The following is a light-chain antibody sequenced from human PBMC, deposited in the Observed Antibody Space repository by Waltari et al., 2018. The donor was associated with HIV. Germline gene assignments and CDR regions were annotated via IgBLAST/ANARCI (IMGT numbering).Light chain of an antibody. CDR2: QNK. CDR3: QAWDSDTYV. V-gene: IGLV3-1*01. J-gene: IGLJ1*01. Sequence: SYDLNQPPSVSVSPGQTASITCSGQQFGDKYASWYQQRPGQSPIVVIYQNKKRPSGIPERFSGSKSGNTATLTISGTQVTDEADYYCQAWDSDTYVFGTGTKVTVL. CDR1: QFGDKY.